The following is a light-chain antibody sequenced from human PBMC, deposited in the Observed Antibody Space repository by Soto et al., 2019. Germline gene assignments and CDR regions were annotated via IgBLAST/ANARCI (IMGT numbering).Light chain of an antibody. Sequence: EIVLTQSPATLSLSPGERATLSCRASQSVRNYLAWYQQKPGQAPRLLIHGASTRATGIPARFSGSGFGTEFTLTITSLQSEDFAVYYCQQYNNWPLTFGGGTKVDI. CDR1: QSVRNY. CDR2: GAS. J-gene: IGKJ4*01. CDR3: QQYNNWPLT. V-gene: IGKV3-15*01.